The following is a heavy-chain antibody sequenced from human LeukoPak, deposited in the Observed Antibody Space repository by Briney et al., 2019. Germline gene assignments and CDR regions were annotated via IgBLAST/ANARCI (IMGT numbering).Heavy chain of an antibody. CDR1: GFTFNGYA. CDR2: ISGSGGT. V-gene: IGHV3-23*01. J-gene: IGHJ4*02. CDR3: AKTGDYYDRDDY. D-gene: IGHD3-22*01. Sequence: PGGSLRLSCAASGFTFNGYAMSWVRQAPGKGLEWVSKISGSGGTYYADSVKGRFTISRDNSKNTLYLQMNSLRAEDTAVYYCAKTGDYYDRDDYWGQGTLVTVSS.